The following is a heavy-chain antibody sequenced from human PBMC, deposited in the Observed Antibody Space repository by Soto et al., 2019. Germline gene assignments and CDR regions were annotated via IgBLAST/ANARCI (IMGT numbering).Heavy chain of an antibody. Sequence: PGGSLRLSCTASGFTLQNYAMAWVRQAPGKGLEWVSTLIGGHYGTAYSYSVKGRFTVSRDNSKNCLYLQMNSPGVEDTAMYFCAKGKSTGDIDWFDPWGQGSLVTVSS. CDR2: LIGGHYGT. J-gene: IGHJ5*02. D-gene: IGHD3-10*01. V-gene: IGHV3-23*01. CDR3: AKGKSTGDIDWFDP. CDR1: GFTLQNYA.